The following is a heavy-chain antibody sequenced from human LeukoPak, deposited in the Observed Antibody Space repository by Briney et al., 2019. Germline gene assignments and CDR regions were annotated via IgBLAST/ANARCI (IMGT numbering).Heavy chain of an antibody. CDR2: ISGSGDNT. Sequence: GGSLRLSCEASELSFRSYGMSWVRQAPGKGLEWVSGISGSGDNTYYTDSVKGRFTISRDNSKNTLYLQMNSLRAEDTAVYYCARPYTIFGVVSLFDYWGQGTLVTVSS. CDR1: ELSFRSYG. V-gene: IGHV3-23*01. CDR3: ARPYTIFGVVSLFDY. D-gene: IGHD3-3*01. J-gene: IGHJ4*02.